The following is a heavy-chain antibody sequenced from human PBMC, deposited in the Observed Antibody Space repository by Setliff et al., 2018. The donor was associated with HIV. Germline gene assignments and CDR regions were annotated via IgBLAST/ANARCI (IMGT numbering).Heavy chain of an antibody. D-gene: IGHD1-1*01. CDR1: GGSISNDY. CDR3: AREDGSNSHDTFEI. V-gene: IGHV4-59*01. Sequence: SETLSLTCTVSGGSISNDYWHWIRQSPGRGLEWIGYIYYTGSTNYNPSLKSRVAMSVDSSNHQFSLKLTDVTPADTAIYYCAREDGSNSHDTFEIWGQGILVTVSS. CDR2: IYYTGST. J-gene: IGHJ3*02.